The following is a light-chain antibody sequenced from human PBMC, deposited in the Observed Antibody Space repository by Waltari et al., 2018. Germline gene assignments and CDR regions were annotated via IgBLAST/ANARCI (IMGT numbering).Light chain of an antibody. V-gene: IGLV1-40*01. CDR3: QSYDSSLSGGV. CDR1: SSNIGAGYD. Sequence: QSVLTPPPSVSGAPGQRVTIPCTGSSSNIGAGYDVPWYQQLPGTAPKPLIYGNSNRPSGVPDRFSGSKSGTSASLAITGLQAEDEADYYCQSYDSSLSGGVFGGGTKLTVL. J-gene: IGLJ2*01. CDR2: GNS.